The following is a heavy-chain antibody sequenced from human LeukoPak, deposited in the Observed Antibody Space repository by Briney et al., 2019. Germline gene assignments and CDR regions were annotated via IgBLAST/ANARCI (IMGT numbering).Heavy chain of an antibody. V-gene: IGHV3-7*01. CDR3: ARDGRANLY. CDR1: GFTFSYYL. J-gene: IGHJ4*02. CDR2: IKQDGSEK. D-gene: IGHD2-15*01. Sequence: GGSLRLSCAASGFTFSYYLMSWVRQAPGKGLEWVANIKQDGSEKYYVDSVKGRFTISRDNAKNSLYLQMNSLRAEDTAVYYCARDGRANLYWGQGTLVTVSS.